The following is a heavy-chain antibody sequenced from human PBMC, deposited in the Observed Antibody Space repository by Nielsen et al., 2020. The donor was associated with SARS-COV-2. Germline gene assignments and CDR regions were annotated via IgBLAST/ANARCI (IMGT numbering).Heavy chain of an antibody. V-gene: IGHV1-18*01. J-gene: IGHJ4*02. Sequence: WVRQAPGQGPEWMGWISAYNGNTNYAQKLQGRVTMTTDTSTSTAYMELRSLRSDDTAVYYCARDSGTYYYDSSGHSLFDYWGQGTLVTVSS. CDR3: ARDSGTYYYDSSGHSLFDY. CDR2: ISAYNGNT. D-gene: IGHD3-22*01.